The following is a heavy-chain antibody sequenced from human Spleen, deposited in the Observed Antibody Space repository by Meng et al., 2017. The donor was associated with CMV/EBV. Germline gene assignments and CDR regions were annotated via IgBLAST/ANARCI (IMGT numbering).Heavy chain of an antibody. D-gene: IGHD1-1*01. V-gene: IGHV3-23*01. J-gene: IGHJ4*02. CDR2: ITASGGST. CDR1: EFTFSNSA. CDR3: ARYDHLLLNDY. Sequence: GGSLRLSCAASEFTFSNSAMSWVRQAPGRGLAWVSAITASGGSTYYADSVKGRFTVSRDNSKNTLYLQMNSLRTEDTAVFYCARYDHLLLNDYWGQGTLVTVSS.